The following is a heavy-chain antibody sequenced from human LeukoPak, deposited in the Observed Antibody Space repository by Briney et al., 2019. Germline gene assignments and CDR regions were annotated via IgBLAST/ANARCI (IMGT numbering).Heavy chain of an antibody. CDR1: GFTFSSYS. V-gene: IGHV3-21*01. D-gene: IGHD1-26*01. CDR3: ARDRVGATDYFDY. Sequence: GGSLRLSCAASGFTFSSYSMNWVRQAPGKGLEWVSSISSSSSYIYYADSVKGRFTISRDNAKNSLYLQMNSLRAEDTAVYYRARDRVGATDYFDYWGQGTLVTVSS. J-gene: IGHJ4*02. CDR2: ISSSSSYI.